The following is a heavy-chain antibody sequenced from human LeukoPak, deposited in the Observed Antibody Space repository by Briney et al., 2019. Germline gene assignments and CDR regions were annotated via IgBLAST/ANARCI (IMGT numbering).Heavy chain of an antibody. V-gene: IGHV4-34*01. D-gene: IGHD5-12*01. CDR3: ARARPLRSFDY. CDR2: INHSGST. CDR1: GGSISSGGYS. Sequence: SETLSLTCAVSGGSISSGGYSWSWIRQPPGKGLEWIGEINHSGSTNYNPSLKSRVTISVDTSKNQFSLKLSSVTAADTAVYYCARARPLRSFDYWGQGTLVTVSS. J-gene: IGHJ4*02.